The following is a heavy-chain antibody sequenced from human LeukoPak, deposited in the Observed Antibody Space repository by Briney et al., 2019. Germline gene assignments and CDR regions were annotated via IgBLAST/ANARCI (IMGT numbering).Heavy chain of an antibody. CDR3: ASGLNSRSSSC. D-gene: IGHD6-13*01. J-gene: IGHJ4*02. Sequence: GASVKVSCKASGYSFTDYYMHWVQQAPGQGLEWMGSINPETGGTNYARKFQGRVTMTTDTTISTAYMQLSRLRSDDTAVYYCASGLNSRSSSCWGQGTRVTVSS. V-gene: IGHV1-2*02. CDR2: INPETGGT. CDR1: GYSFTDYY.